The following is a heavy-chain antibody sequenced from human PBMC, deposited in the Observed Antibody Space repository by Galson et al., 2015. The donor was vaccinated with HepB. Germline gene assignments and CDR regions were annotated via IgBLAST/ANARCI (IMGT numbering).Heavy chain of an antibody. Sequence: SLRLSCAASGSTFSSYAMHWVRQAPGKGLEWVAVISYDGSNKYYADSVKGRFTISRDNSKNTLYLQMNSLRAEDTAVYYCARGRLIGGFDPWGQGTLVTVSS. CDR3: ARGRLIGGFDP. CDR1: GSTFSSYA. J-gene: IGHJ5*02. D-gene: IGHD3-22*01. CDR2: ISYDGSNK. V-gene: IGHV3-30*04.